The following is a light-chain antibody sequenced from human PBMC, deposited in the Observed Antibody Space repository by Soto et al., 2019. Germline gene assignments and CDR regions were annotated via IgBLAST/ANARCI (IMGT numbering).Light chain of an antibody. V-gene: IGLV2-14*01. CDR3: SSYSSSGTLFV. J-gene: IGLJ1*01. CDR1: SSDVGGHNY. Sequence: QSVLTQPASVSGSPGQSITVSCTGTSSDVGGHNYVSWFQQHPGQAPKRLIYEVTTRPSGVSTRFSGSKSGNAASLTISGLQAEDEADYHCSSYSSSGTLFVFGTGTKVTVL. CDR2: EVT.